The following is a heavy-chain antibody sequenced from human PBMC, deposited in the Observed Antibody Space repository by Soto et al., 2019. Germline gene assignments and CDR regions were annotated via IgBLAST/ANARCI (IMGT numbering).Heavy chain of an antibody. J-gene: IGHJ4*02. Sequence: QVQLVESGGGLVQPGRSLRLSCAASGFTFTSYAMQWVRQAPGKGLEWVAVISKDGSYKYYADSVKGRFTISRDNSKNPLYLQLNSLRAEDTAVYYCAKDRDDILTGVLDYWGQGTLVTVSP. V-gene: IGHV3-30*18. CDR3: AKDRDDILTGVLDY. CDR1: GFTFTSYA. CDR2: ISKDGSYK. D-gene: IGHD3-9*01.